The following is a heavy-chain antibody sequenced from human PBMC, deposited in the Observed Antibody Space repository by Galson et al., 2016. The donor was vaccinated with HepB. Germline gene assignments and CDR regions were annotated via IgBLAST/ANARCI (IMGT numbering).Heavy chain of an antibody. Sequence: SVKVSCKASGSTFTGYYMHWVRQAPGQGLEWLGRINPNSGGTNYAQKFQGRVTMTRDTSISTAYMELSRLRSDDTAVYYCTRGEYLLGWFDPWGQGTLVTVSS. CDR2: INPNSGGT. J-gene: IGHJ5*02. D-gene: IGHD2/OR15-2a*01. CDR3: TRGEYLLGWFDP. V-gene: IGHV1-2*06. CDR1: GSTFTGYY.